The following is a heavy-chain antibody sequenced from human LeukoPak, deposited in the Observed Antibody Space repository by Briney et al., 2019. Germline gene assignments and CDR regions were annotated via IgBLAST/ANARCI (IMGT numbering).Heavy chain of an antibody. J-gene: IGHJ2*01. CDR2: ISSDGSST. CDR3: ATDLQGFDL. CDR1: GFTFSNYW. Sequence: GGSLRLSCAASGFTFSNYWMHWVRQAPGKGLVWVSRISSDGSSTSYADSVKGRFTVSRDNAKNTLYLQMNSLRAEDTAVYYCATDLQGFDLWGRGTLVTVSS. V-gene: IGHV3-74*01.